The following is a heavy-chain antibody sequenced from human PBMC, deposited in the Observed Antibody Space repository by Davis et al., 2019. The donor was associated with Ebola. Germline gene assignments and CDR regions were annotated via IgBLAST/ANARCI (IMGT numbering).Heavy chain of an antibody. CDR2: IYHSGST. J-gene: IGHJ5*02. CDR3: ARRGWFRELLYNWFDP. Sequence: MPSETLSPTCAVPGGSISSSNWWSWVRQPPGKGLEWIGEIYHSGSTNYNPSLKSRVTISVDTSKSQFSLKLSSVTAADTAVYYCARRGWFRELLYNWFDPWGQGTLVTVSS. CDR1: GGSISSSNW. D-gene: IGHD3-10*01. V-gene: IGHV4-4*02.